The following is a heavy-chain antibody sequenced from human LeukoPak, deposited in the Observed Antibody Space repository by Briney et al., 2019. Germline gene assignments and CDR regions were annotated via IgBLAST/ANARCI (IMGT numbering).Heavy chain of an antibody. Sequence: SETLSLTCTVSGGSISSYYWSWIRQPPGKGLEWIGYIYNSGSTNYNHSLKSRVTISEDMSNNQFSLKLSSVTAADTAVYYCARALRLWGGNSGIAFDIWGQGTMVTVSS. D-gene: IGHD4-23*01. CDR3: ARALRLWGGNSGIAFDI. CDR1: GGSISSYY. CDR2: IYNSGST. J-gene: IGHJ3*02. V-gene: IGHV4-59*01.